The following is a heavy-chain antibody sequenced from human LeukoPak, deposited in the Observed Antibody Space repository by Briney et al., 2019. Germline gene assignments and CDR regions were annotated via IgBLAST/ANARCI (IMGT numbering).Heavy chain of an antibody. Sequence: SETLSLTCTVSGGSISSYYWSWIRQPAGKGLEWIGRIYTSGSTNYNPSLKSRVTMSVDTSKNQFSLKLSSVTAADTAVYYCARGPKARGVNYYYYMDVWGKGTTVTISS. J-gene: IGHJ6*03. V-gene: IGHV4-4*07. D-gene: IGHD3-10*01. CDR2: IYTSGST. CDR3: ARGPKARGVNYYYYMDV. CDR1: GGSISSYY.